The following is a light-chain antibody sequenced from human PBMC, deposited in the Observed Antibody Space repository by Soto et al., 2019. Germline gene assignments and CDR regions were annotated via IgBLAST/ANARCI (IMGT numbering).Light chain of an antibody. V-gene: IGKV1-5*01. CDR1: QSISSR. Sequence: IHMTQSPSTLSASVGARVTTTCRASQSISSRLAWYQLKPGKAPRLLISDASNLERGVPSTFSGSGSGTEFTLTISILQPDDFATYYCQQYTGYSRTFGQGTKVDIK. J-gene: IGKJ1*01. CDR2: DAS. CDR3: QQYTGYSRT.